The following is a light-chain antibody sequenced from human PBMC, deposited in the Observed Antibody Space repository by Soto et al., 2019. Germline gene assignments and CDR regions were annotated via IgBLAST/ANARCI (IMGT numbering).Light chain of an antibody. CDR3: CSYTSSSTHV. V-gene: IGLV2-14*03. J-gene: IGLJ1*01. Sequence: QSALTQPASVSGSPGQSITISCTGTSSDVGGYNFVSWYQQHPGKVPKLMSFDVNRRPSGGSDRFSGSKSGNTASLTISGLQAEDEGDYYCCSYTSSSTHVFGSGTKVTVL. CDR2: DVN. CDR1: SSDVGGYNF.